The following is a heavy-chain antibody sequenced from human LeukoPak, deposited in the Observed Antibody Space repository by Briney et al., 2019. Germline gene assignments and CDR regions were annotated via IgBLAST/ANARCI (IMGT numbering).Heavy chain of an antibody. V-gene: IGHV4-39*01. CDR2: IYYSGST. CDR3: ARLNIVVVPSPLYYFDY. Sequence: TSETLSLTCTVSGGSISSSSYYWGWIRQPPGKGLEWIGSIYYSGSTYYNPSLKSRVTISVDTSKNQFSLKLSSVTAADTAVYYCARLNIVVVPSPLYYFDYWGQGTLVTVSS. J-gene: IGHJ4*02. D-gene: IGHD2-2*01. CDR1: GGSISSSSYY.